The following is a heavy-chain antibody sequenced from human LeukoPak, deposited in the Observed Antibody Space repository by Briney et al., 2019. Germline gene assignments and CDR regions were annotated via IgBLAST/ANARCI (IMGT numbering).Heavy chain of an antibody. J-gene: IGHJ4*02. CDR1: GFTFSSYA. D-gene: IGHD6-6*01. CDR2: ISSSGSTI. CDR3: AREGAARCLDY. Sequence: GGSLRLSCAASGFTFSSYAMNWVRQAPGKGLEWVSYISSSGSTIYYADSVKGRFTISRDNAKNSLYLQMNSLRAEDTAVYYCAREGAARCLDYWGQGTLVTVSS. V-gene: IGHV3-48*03.